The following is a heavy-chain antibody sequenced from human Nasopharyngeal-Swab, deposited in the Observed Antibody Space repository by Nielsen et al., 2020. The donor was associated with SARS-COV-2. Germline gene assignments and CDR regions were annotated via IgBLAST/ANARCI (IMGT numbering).Heavy chain of an antibody. CDR3: ATHGVYDYVWGSYRWGLPDY. V-gene: IGHV1-46*01. D-gene: IGHD3-16*02. CDR1: GYTFTSYY. CDR2: IIPIFGTA. J-gene: IGHJ4*02. Sequence: ASVKVSCKASGYTFTSYYMHWVRQAPGQGLEWMGGIIPIFGTAIYAQKFQGRVTMTEDTSTDTAYMELSSLRSEDTAVYYCATHGVYDYVWGSYRWGLPDYWGQGTLVTVSS.